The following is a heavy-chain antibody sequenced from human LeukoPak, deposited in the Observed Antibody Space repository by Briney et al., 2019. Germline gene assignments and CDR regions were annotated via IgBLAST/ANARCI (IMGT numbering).Heavy chain of an antibody. J-gene: IGHJ3*02. CDR3: ATVLYYYVSSGYYRPDAFDI. V-gene: IGHV4-30-4*01. CDR1: GGSISSGDYY. CDR2: IYYSGST. D-gene: IGHD3-22*01. Sequence: SQTLSLTCTVSGGSISSGDYYWSWIRQPPGTGLEWIGYIYYSGSTYYNPSLKSRVTISVDTSKNQFSLKLSSVTAADTAVYYCATVLYYYVSSGYYRPDAFDIWGQGTMVTVSS.